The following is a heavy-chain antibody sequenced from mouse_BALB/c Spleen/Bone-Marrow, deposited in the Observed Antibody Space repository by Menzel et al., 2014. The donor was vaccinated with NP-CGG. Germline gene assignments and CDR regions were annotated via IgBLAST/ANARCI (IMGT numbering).Heavy chain of an antibody. CDR2: ISSCSSTI. V-gene: IGHV5-17*02. CDR1: GFTFSSIG. Sequence: EVKLVESGGGLVQPGGSRKLSCAASGFTFSSIGMHWVRQAPEKGLEWVAYISSCSSTIYYADTVKGRFTFTRDNPKNTPFMQMNSLRSEDTAMYYCARGICYDAWFVYWGQGTLVTVSA. CDR3: ARGICYDAWFVY. D-gene: IGHD2-12*01. J-gene: IGHJ3*01.